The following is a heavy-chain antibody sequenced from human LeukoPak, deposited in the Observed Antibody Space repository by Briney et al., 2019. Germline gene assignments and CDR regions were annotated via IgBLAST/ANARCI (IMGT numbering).Heavy chain of an antibody. CDR1: GFTFSSYS. CDR2: ISSSSSYI. Sequence: GGSLRLSCAASGFTFSSYSMNWVRQAPGKGLEWVSSISSSSSYIYYADSVKGRFTISRDNAKNSLYLQMNSLRAEDTAVYHCARERRWFHGWFDPWGQGTLVTVSS. CDR3: ARERRWFHGWFDP. J-gene: IGHJ5*02. D-gene: IGHD2-15*01. V-gene: IGHV3-21*01.